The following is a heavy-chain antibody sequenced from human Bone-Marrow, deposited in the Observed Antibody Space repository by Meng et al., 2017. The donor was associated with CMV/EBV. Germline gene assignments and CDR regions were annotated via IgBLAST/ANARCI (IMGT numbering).Heavy chain of an antibody. D-gene: IGHD3-3*01. CDR2: IYWNDDK. J-gene: IGHJ4*01. CDR1: GFSLSTGGAG. Sequence: SGPTLVKPTQTLTLTCTFSGFSLSTGGAGVGWIRQPPGKALEWLALIYWNDDKRYSPSLKRRLTITKDNSRNQVVLTMTNMDPVDTATYYCAHKSDFWNGYIYWGHGTLVTVSS. V-gene: IGHV2-5*01. CDR3: AHKSDFWNGYIY.